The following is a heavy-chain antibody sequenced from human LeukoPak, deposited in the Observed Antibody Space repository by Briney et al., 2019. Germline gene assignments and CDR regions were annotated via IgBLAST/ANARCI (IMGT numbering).Heavy chain of an antibody. CDR3: ASPGIAVAGFDY. V-gene: IGHV1-69*01. Sequence: SVTVSCQASGGTFRSYAISWVRPAPGKGLEWMGGIIPIFGTANYAQKFQGRVTITADESTSTAYMELSSLRSEDTAVYYCASPGIAVAGFDYWGQGTLVTVSS. CDR2: IIPIFGTA. CDR1: GGTFRSYA. J-gene: IGHJ4*02. D-gene: IGHD6-19*01.